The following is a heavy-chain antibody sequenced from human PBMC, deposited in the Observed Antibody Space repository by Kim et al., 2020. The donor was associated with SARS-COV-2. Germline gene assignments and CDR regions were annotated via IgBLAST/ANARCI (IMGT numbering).Heavy chain of an antibody. CDR3: ARTGIAAAGTSGDY. D-gene: IGHD6-13*01. CDR1: GGSISSGGYY. J-gene: IGHJ4*02. CDR2: IYYSGST. Sequence: SETLSLTCTVSGGSISSGGYYWSWIRQHPGKGLEWIGYIYYSGSTYYNPSLKSRVTISVDTSKNQFSLKLSSVTAADTAVYYCARTGIAAAGTSGDYWGQGTLVTVSS. V-gene: IGHV4-31*03.